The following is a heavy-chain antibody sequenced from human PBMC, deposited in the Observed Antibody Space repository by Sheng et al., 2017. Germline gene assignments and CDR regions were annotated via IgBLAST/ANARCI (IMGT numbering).Heavy chain of an antibody. CDR2: INHSGST. CDR3: ARGGALYYDFWSGYYNPGYFDY. CDR1: GGSFSGYY. D-gene: IGHD3-3*01. Sequence: QVQLQQWGAGLLKPSETLSLTCAVYGGSFSGYYWSWIRQPPGKGLEWIGEINHSGSTNYNPSLKSRVTISVDTSKNQFSLKLSSVTAADTAVYYCARGGALYYDFWSGYYNPGYFDYWGQGTLGHRLL. V-gene: IGHV4-34*01. J-gene: IGHJ4*02.